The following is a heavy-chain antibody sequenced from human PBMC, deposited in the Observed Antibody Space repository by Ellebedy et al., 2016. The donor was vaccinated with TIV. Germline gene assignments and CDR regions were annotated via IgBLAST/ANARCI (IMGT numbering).Heavy chain of an antibody. CDR1: GGSFSGYY. V-gene: IGHV4-34*01. Sequence: SETLSLTCVVYGGSFSGYYWSWIRQSPGKGLEWIGEINHSGSTNYNPSLKSRVTISVDTSKNQFSLKLSSVTAADTAVYYCAALQWLAPAWYFDLWGRGTLVTVSS. CDR3: AALQWLAPAWYFDL. D-gene: IGHD6-19*01. J-gene: IGHJ2*01. CDR2: INHSGST.